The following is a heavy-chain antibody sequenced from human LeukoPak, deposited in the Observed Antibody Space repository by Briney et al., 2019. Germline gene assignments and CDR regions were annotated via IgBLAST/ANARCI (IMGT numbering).Heavy chain of an antibody. CDR1: GFTFSDYY. CDR2: IWYDGSKQ. D-gene: IGHD2-8*01. V-gene: IGHV3-33*08. J-gene: IGHJ6*02. CDR3: ARDTTEGVLSLDV. Sequence: GGSLRLSCAASGFTFSDYYMSWIRQAPGKGPEWVAVIWYDGSKQYYTESVKGRFTISRDNSKNTLDLQMSSLRVEDTAVYYCARDTTEGVLSLDVWGQGTTVTVSS.